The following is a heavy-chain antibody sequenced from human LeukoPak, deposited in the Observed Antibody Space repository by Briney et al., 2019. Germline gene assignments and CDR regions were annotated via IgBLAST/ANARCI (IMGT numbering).Heavy chain of an antibody. J-gene: IGHJ4*02. CDR2: IIPIFGTA. V-gene: IGHV1-69*05. Sequence: ASVKVSCKASGGTFSSYAISWVRQAPGQGLEWMGGIIPIFGTANYAQKFQGRVTITTDESTSTAYMELSSLRSEDTAVYYCARDSGCYYSDLYYFDYWGQGTLVTVSS. CDR1: GGTFSSYA. CDR3: ARDSGCYYSDLYYFDY. D-gene: IGHD1-26*01.